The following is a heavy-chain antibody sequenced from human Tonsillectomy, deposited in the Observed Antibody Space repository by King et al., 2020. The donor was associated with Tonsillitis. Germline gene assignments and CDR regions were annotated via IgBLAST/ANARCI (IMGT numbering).Heavy chain of an antibody. CDR2: ISYNGVRT. V-gene: IGHV3-23*04. CDR3: AKGLWSKQQLPYYFDY. CDR1: GFTFSSYA. J-gene: IGHJ4*02. D-gene: IGHD6-13*01. Sequence: EVQLVESGGGLVQPGGSLRLSCAASGFTFSSYAMSWVRQAPGKGLEWVSAISYNGVRTNYADSVKGRFTISRDNSKNTLYLQMNSLRAEDTAVYYCAKGLWSKQQLPYYFDYWGQGTLVTVSS.